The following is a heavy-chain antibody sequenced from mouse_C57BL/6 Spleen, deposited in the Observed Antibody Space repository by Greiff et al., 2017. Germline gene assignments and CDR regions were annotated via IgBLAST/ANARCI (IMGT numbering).Heavy chain of an antibody. V-gene: IGHV1-52*01. CDR2: IDPSDSET. CDR1: GYTFTSYW. CDR3: ARSQDSSGYVWFAY. Sequence: VQLQQPGAELVRPGSSVKLSCKASGYTFTSYWMHWVKQRPIQGLEWIGNIDPSDSETHYNQKFKDKATLTVDKSSSTAYMQLSSLTSEDSAVYYCARSQDSSGYVWFAYWGQGTLVTVSA. J-gene: IGHJ3*01. D-gene: IGHD3-2*02.